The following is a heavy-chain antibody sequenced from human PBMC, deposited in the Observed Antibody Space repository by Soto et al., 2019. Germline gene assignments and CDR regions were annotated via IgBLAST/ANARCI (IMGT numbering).Heavy chain of an antibody. CDR2: IWFDGSDK. D-gene: IGHD6-13*01. CDR3: ARLVGAAAGRFDP. V-gene: IGHV3-33*01. J-gene: IGHJ5*02. Sequence: QEQLVESGGGVVQPETSLRLSCVASGFTFNSYGMHWVRQAPGKGLEWVAAIWFDGSDKYYADSVKGRFTISRDNSKNTLYLQMNSLRAEDTGVYYCARLVGAAAGRFDPWGQGTLVIVSS. CDR1: GFTFNSYG.